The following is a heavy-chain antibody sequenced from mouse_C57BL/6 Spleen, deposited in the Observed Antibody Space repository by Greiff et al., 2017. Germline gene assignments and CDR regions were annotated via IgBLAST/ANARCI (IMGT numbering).Heavy chain of an antibody. CDR1: GYTFTSYW. CDR3: ARHYNNYKKYFDV. D-gene: IGHD2-5*01. J-gene: IGHJ1*03. V-gene: IGHV1-59*01. CDR2: IDPSDSYT. Sequence: QVQLQQPGAELVRPGTSVKLSCKASGYTFTSYWMHWVKQRPGQGLEWIGVIDPSDSYTNYNQKFKGKATLTVDTSSSTAYMQLSSLTSEDSAVYYCARHYNNYKKYFDVWGTGTTVTVSS.